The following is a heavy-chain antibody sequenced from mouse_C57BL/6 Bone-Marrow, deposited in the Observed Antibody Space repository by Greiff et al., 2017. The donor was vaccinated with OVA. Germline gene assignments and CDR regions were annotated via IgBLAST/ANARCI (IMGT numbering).Heavy chain of an antibody. CDR2: ISSCGSYT. D-gene: IGHD1-1*01. Sequence: EVHLVESGGDLVKPGGSLKLSCAASGFTFSSYGMSWVRQTPDKRLEWVATISSCGSYTYYPDSVKGRFTIARDNAKNTLYLQMSSLKSEDTAMYYCARQTITTVRYFDVWGTGTTVTVSS. CDR3: ARQTITTVRYFDV. J-gene: IGHJ1*03. V-gene: IGHV5-6*01. CDR1: GFTFSSYG.